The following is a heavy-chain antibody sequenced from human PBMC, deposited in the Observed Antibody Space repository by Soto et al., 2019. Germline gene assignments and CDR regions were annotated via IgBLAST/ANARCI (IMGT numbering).Heavy chain of an antibody. J-gene: IGHJ6*03. CDR2: IYYSGST. CDR3: ARMPYDFWSGYYVNTTGVSKKYYYYYYIDV. Sequence: PSETLSLTCTVSGGSISSYYWSWIRQPPGKGLEWIGYIYYSGSTNYNPSLKSRVTISVDTSKNQFSLKLSSVTAADTAVYYCARMPYDFWSGYYVNTTGVSKKYYYYYYIDVWGTGTTVTVSS. V-gene: IGHV4-59*01. CDR1: GGSISSYY. D-gene: IGHD3-3*01.